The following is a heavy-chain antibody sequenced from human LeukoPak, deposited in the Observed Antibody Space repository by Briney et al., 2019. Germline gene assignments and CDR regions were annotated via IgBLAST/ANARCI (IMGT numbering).Heavy chain of an antibody. CDR3: ARGCGSLSLGY. Sequence: PGGSLRLSCAASGFTFTTYSMNWVRQTPGKGLEWVSYISGSGSAIHYADSVKGRFTISRDNANNSLYLQMNSLRAEDTAVYYCARGCGSLSLGYWGQGTLVAVPS. D-gene: IGHD1-26*01. CDR2: ISGSGSAI. V-gene: IGHV3-48*04. CDR1: GFTFTTYS. J-gene: IGHJ4*02.